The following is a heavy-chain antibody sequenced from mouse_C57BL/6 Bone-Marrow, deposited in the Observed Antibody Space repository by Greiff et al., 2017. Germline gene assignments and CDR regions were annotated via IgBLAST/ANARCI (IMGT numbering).Heavy chain of an antibody. CDR2: ISNGGGST. V-gene: IGHV5-12*01. Sequence: EVQLVESGGGLVQPGGSLKLSCAASGFTFSDYYMYWVRQTPEQRLEWVAYISNGGGSTYYPDTVKGRFTISRDNAKNTLYLQMNRLKSEDTAMYYCARRTFNFLFDYWGQGTTLTVS. CDR1: GFTFSDYY. CDR3: ARRTFNFLFDY. J-gene: IGHJ2*01. D-gene: IGHD4-1*02.